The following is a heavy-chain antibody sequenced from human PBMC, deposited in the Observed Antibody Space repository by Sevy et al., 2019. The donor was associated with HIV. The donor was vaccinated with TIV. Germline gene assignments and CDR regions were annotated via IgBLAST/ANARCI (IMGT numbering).Heavy chain of an antibody. Sequence: GGSLRLSCVASGFTFSRYSMNWVRQAPGKGLEWVSYISSHGSTLYYADSVKGRFTISRDNAVNSLYLQMNSLRDEDTAVYYCAGVDSSGQLLNYFHPWGPGTLVTVSS. J-gene: IGHJ5*02. D-gene: IGHD3-22*01. CDR1: GFTFSRYS. V-gene: IGHV3-48*02. CDR2: ISSHGSTL. CDR3: AGVDSSGQLLNYFHP.